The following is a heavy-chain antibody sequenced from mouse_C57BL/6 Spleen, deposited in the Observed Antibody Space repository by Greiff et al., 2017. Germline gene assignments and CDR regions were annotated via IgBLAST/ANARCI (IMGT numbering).Heavy chain of an antibody. CDR3: ARGVILRWFDV. V-gene: IGHV5-16*01. CDR1: GFTFSDYY. D-gene: IGHD1-1*01. CDR2: INYDGSST. J-gene: IGHJ1*03. Sequence: EVHLVESEGGLVQPGSSMKLSCTASGFTFSDYYMAWVRQVPEKGLEWVANINYDGSSTYYLDSLKSRFTISRDNAKNTLYLQMSSLKSEDTAAYYCARGVILRWFDVWGTGTTVTVSS.